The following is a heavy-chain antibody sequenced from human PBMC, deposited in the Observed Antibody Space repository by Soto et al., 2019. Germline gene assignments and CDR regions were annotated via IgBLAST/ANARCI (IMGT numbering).Heavy chain of an antibody. CDR1: GFTFSSYG. V-gene: IGHV3-33*01. CDR3: ARGAVSYYYDSSGYYPDAFDI. J-gene: IGHJ3*02. Sequence: GGSLRLSCAASGFTFSSYGMHWVRQAPGKGLEWVAVIWYDGSNKYYADSVKGRFTISRDNSKNTLYLQMNSLRAEDTAVYYCARGAVSYYYDSSGYYPDAFDIWGQGTMVTV. D-gene: IGHD3-22*01. CDR2: IWYDGSNK.